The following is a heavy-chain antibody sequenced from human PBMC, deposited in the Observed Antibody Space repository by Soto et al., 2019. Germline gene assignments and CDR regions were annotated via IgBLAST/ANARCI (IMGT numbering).Heavy chain of an antibody. J-gene: IGHJ6*03. CDR1: GYTFTSYD. CDR3: AATGTFALGYYYMDV. Sequence: ASVKVSCKASGYTFTSYDINWVRQATGQGLEWMGWMNPNSGNTGYAQKFQGRVTMTRNTSISTAYMELSSLRSEDTAVYYCAATGTFALGYYYMDVWGKGTTVTVSS. D-gene: IGHD1-1*01. CDR2: MNPNSGNT. V-gene: IGHV1-8*01.